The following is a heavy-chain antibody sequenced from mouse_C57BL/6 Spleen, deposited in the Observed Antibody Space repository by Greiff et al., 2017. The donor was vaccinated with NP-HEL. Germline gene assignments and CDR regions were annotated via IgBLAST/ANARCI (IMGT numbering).Heavy chain of an antibody. CDR1: GYTFTSYD. J-gene: IGHJ4*01. Sequence: VKLVESGPELVKPGASVKLSCKASGYTFTSYDINWVKQRPGQGLEWIGWIYPRDGSTKYNEKFKGKATLTVDTSSSTAYMELHSLTSEDSAVYFCARWDGNYPYYAMDYWGQGTSVTVSS. V-gene: IGHV1-85*01. D-gene: IGHD2-1*01. CDR3: ARWDGNYPYYAMDY. CDR2: IYPRDGST.